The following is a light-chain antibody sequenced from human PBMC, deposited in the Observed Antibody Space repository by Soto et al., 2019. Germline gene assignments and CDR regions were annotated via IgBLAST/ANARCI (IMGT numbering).Light chain of an antibody. CDR3: SSYTSSSTLV. J-gene: IGLJ2*01. CDR2: EVS. CDR1: STNVGGYNY. V-gene: IGLV2-14*01. Sequence: QCALTQPASVSGSPGQSITISCTGTSTNVGGYNYVSWYQQHPGKAPKLMIYEVSNRPSGVSNRFSGSKSGNTASLTISGLQAEDEADYYCSSYTSSSTLVFGGGTKLTAL.